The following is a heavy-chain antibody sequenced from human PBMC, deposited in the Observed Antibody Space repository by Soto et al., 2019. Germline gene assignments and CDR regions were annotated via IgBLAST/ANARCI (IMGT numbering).Heavy chain of an antibody. D-gene: IGHD1-26*01. CDR1: GYTFTSYG. CDR3: ARGVLDHYYRPFPSDYFDY. V-gene: IGHV1-18*01. CDR2: ISAYNGNT. J-gene: IGHJ4*02. Sequence: QVQLVQSGAEVKKPGASVKVSCKASGYTFTSYGISWVRQAPGQGLEWMGWISAYNGNTNYAQKLQGRVTMTTDTSRSTAYMELRSLRSDDTAVYYCARGVLDHYYRPFPSDYFDYWGQGTLVTVSS.